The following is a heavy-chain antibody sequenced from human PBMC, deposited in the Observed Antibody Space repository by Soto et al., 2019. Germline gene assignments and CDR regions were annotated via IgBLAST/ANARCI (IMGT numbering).Heavy chain of an antibody. V-gene: IGHV4-4*02. CDR2: IYHSGRT. Sequence: QVQLQEAGPGLVKPSGTLSHTCGVSGGSIISNNWWTWVRQSPGKGLEWIGEIYHSGRTKYNPSLKGRVSISIDTSKNQFSLKVNSVTAADTAVYYCATCQLGEYYYAMDVWGQGTTVTVSS. CDR3: ATCQLGEYYYAMDV. CDR1: GGSIISNNW. D-gene: IGHD7-27*01. J-gene: IGHJ6*02.